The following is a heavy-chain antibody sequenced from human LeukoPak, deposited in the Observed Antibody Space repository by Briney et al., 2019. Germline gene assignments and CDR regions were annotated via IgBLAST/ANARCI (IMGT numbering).Heavy chain of an antibody. D-gene: IGHD3-22*01. V-gene: IGHV3-7*01. CDR1: GFTFSSYW. CDR2: IKQDGSEK. CDR3: ARAGVVARWYSSGYYFDY. J-gene: IGHJ4*02. Sequence: GGSLRLSCAASGFTFSSYWMSWVRQAPGKGLEWVANIKQDGSEKYYVDSVKGRFTISRDNAKNSLYLQMNSLRAEDTAVYYCARAGVVARWYSSGYYFDYWGQGTLVTVSS.